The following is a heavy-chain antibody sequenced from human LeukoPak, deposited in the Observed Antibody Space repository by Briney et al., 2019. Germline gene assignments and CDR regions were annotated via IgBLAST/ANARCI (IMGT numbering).Heavy chain of an antibody. D-gene: IGHD3-22*01. CDR1: GYSFILYG. Sequence: ASVKVSCKTSGYSFILYGISWVRQAPGQGPEWMGWISTSTGDTKYTQKFQGRVTLTTDTSTSTAYMELSSLRSDDTAVYYCARGFPPRRNYDSSGYYSYYFDHWGQGTLVTVSS. V-gene: IGHV1-18*01. J-gene: IGHJ4*02. CDR2: ISTSTGDT. CDR3: ARGFPPRRNYDSSGYYSYYFDH.